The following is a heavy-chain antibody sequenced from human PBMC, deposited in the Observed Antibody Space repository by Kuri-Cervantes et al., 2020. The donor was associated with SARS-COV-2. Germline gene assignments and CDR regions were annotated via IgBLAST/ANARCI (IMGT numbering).Heavy chain of an antibody. CDR3: ASSPAAADGTYYYYYYGMDV. CDR2: ISGSGGST. CDR1: GYTFSSYA. V-gene: IGHV3-23*01. J-gene: IGHJ6*02. D-gene: IGHD2-2*01. Sequence: GGSLRLSCAASGYTFSSYAMSWVRQAPGKGLEWVSAISGSGGSTYYADSVRGRFTISRDNAKNSLYLQMNSLRAEDTAVYYCASSPAAADGTYYYYYYGMDVRGQGTTVTVSS.